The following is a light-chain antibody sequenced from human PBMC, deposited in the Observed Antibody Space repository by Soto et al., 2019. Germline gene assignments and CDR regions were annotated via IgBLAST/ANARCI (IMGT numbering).Light chain of an antibody. CDR1: QSVTSS. J-gene: IGKJ4*01. Sequence: EIVLTQSPATLSLSPGDRATLSCRASQSVTSSSVCFQQKPGQATRLLIYDVSRRATAIPARFSGSGSGTDFTLTISSLEPEDFAVYYCQQRNTWPTCGGGTKVEIK. V-gene: IGKV3-11*01. CDR3: QQRNTWPT. CDR2: DVS.